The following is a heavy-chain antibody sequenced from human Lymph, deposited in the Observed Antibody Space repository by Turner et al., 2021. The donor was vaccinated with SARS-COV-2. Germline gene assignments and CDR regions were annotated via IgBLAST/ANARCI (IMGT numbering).Heavy chain of an antibody. Sequence: EVQLVESGGGMIQHGGFLRLSCPASQLTVSSNYMSRVRQAPGEGLEWVSLICSGGSTFYAYYVKGRFTISRDNSKNTLYLQMNSLRADDTAVYYCARVLPYGDYFDFWGQGTLVTVSS. CDR2: ICSGGST. J-gene: IGHJ4*01. D-gene: IGHD4-17*01. V-gene: IGHV3-53*01. CDR1: QLTVSSNY. CDR3: ARVLPYGDYFDF.